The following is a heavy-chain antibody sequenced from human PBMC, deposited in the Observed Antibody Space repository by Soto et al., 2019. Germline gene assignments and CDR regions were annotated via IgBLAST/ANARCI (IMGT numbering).Heavy chain of an antibody. Sequence: ASVKVSCKASGYTFINYDISWVRQATGQGLEWMGWMNPGSGKTGYANKFQGRVTMTRDASTSTAHLELSNLTSEDTAVYYCARMASSGTLNWFDPWGQGTLVTVS. CDR1: GYTFINYD. CDR3: ARMASSGTLNWFDP. V-gene: IGHV1-8*02. CDR2: MNPGSGKT. J-gene: IGHJ5*02.